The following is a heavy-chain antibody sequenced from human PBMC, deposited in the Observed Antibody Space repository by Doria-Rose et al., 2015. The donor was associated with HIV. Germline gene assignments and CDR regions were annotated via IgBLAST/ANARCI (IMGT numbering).Heavy chain of an antibody. CDR1: GGSISHYY. V-gene: IGHV4-59*01. CDR3: ARVLSGTYDY. J-gene: IGHJ4*02. CDR2: ILYTGST. D-gene: IGHD1-26*01. Sequence: QVQLQESGPGLVKPSETLSLTCSVSGGSISHYYWSWIRQPPGKGLEYIGDILYTGSTNYSPSLKSRVSILIDTSKTKFSLRLSSVTAADTAVYYCARVLSGTYDYWGQGTLVTVSS.